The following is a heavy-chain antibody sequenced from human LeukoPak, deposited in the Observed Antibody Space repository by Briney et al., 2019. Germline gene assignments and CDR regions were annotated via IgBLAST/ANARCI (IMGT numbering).Heavy chain of an antibody. CDR2: ILYDGSNQ. V-gene: IGHV3-30*04. CDR1: GVTFSTFS. J-gene: IGHJ4*02. Sequence: GGALRLSCAASGVTFSTFSMRWGCEAPGKGLGWGADILYDGSNQYYAGSVRGRFTAFRDYYKHPLYVQMNTLRVEDTAVYDCARVDCRSTSWSPFDHWRQGTLV. D-gene: IGHD2-2*01. CDR3: ARVDCRSTSWSPFDH.